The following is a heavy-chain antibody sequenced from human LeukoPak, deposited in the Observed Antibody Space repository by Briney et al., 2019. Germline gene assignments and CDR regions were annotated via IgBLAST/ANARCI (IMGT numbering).Heavy chain of an antibody. J-gene: IGHJ6*03. V-gene: IGHV4-39*01. Sequence: SETLSLTCTVSGGSISSSSYYWGWIRQPPGKGLEWIGSIYYSGSTYYNPSLKSRVTISVDTSKNQLSLKLSSVTAADTAVYYCAQIGTENCSGGSCYSWGYYYYYYYMDVWGKGTTVTVSS. CDR2: IYYSGST. CDR1: GGSISSSSYY. CDR3: AQIGTENCSGGSCYSWGYYYYYYYMDV. D-gene: IGHD2-15*01.